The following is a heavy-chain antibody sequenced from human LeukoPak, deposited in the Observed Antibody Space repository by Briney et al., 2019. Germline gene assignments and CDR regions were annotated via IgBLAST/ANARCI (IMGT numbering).Heavy chain of an antibody. V-gene: IGHV3-53*01. Sequence: PGGCLRLSCAASGIIVSNNYMSWVRPAPGKRLEWVSVIYNGVSTFYAGSVKGRFTISSDNSKKTLYLQMNSLRAEDTAVYYCARDTRPGSGFLHYYYMDIWGAGTTVTVS. D-gene: IGHD6-19*01. CDR1: GIIVSNNY. CDR3: ARDTRPGSGFLHYYYMDI. J-gene: IGHJ6*03. CDR2: IYNGVST.